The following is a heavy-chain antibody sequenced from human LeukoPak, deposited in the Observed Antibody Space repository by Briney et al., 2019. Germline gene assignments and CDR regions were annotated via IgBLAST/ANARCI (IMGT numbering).Heavy chain of an antibody. CDR1: GYTFTSYG. CDR3: ARAKSRYSSGSSGDY. J-gene: IGHJ4*02. D-gene: IGHD6-19*01. V-gene: IGHV1-18*01. CDR2: ISAYNGNT. Sequence: GASVKVSCKASGYTFTSYGISWVRQAPGQGLEWMGWISAYNGNTNYAQKLQGRVTMTTDTSTSTAYMELRSLRSDDTAVYYCARAKSRYSSGSSGDYWGQGTLVTVSS.